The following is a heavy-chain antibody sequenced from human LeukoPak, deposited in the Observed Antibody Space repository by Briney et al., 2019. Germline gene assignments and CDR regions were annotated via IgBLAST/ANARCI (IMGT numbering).Heavy chain of an antibody. CDR3: AREQSGTRGWYTVDY. D-gene: IGHD6-19*01. CDR2: IRTDGDRT. V-gene: IGHV3-23*01. Sequence: GGSLRLSCAASEFTFSTYTITWVRQGPGKGLEWVSVIRTDGDRTYYANSVRGRFTISRDNAKDTVYLQRNGLRVEDTAVYYCAREQSGTRGWYTVDYWGQGTLVTVSS. J-gene: IGHJ4*02. CDR1: EFTFSTYT.